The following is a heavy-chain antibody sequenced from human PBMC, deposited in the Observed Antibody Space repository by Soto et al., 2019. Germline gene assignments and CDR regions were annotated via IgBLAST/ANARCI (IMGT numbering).Heavy chain of an antibody. D-gene: IGHD3-10*01. V-gene: IGHV1-69*14. CDR2: IIPIDATV. Sequence: QVQLVQSGAEVKKPGSSVKVSCKASGGTFSNFALISWVRQAPGQGLEWMGGIIPIDATVNYAQKFQGRITLTADKSTTTAYMDLGSLSSEDTAVYYCARDLLGFGYTYWDVWGQGTTVTVSS. CDR1: GGTFSNFA. J-gene: IGHJ6*01. CDR3: ARDLLGFGYTYWDV.